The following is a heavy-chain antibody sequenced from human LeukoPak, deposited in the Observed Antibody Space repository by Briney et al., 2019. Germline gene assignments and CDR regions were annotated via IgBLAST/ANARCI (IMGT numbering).Heavy chain of an antibody. V-gene: IGHV3-64*01. CDR3: ARDLYFSYYFDY. CDR2: ISSNGGST. D-gene: IGHD3-9*01. Sequence: GGSLRLSCAASGFTFSSYAMHWVRQAQGKGLEYVSAISSNGGSTYYANSVRGRFTISRDSSKNTLYLQMGSLRTEDMAVYYCARDLYFSYYFDYWGQGTLVTVSS. J-gene: IGHJ4*02. CDR1: GFTFSSYA.